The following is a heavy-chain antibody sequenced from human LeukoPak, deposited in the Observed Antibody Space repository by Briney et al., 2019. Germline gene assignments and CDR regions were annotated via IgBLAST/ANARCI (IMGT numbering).Heavy chain of an antibody. Sequence: GGSLRLSCAASGFTFSSYWMHWVRQAPGKGLVWVSRINSDGSSTNYADSVKGRFTISRDNAKNTLYLQMNSLRAEDTAVYYCARERGYQLLTYYYYGMDAWGQGTTVTVSS. D-gene: IGHD2-2*01. V-gene: IGHV3-74*01. CDR2: INSDGSST. CDR3: ARERGYQLLTYYYYGMDA. J-gene: IGHJ6*02. CDR1: GFTFSSYW.